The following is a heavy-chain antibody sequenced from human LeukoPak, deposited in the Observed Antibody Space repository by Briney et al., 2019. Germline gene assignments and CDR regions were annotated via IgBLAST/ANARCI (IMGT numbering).Heavy chain of an antibody. J-gene: IGHJ4*02. CDR1: GGSFSGYY. Sequence: SETLSLTCAVYGGSFSGYYWSWIRQPPGKGLEWIGEINHSGSTNYNPSLKSRVTISVDTSKNQFSLKLSSVTAAETAVYYCARDPYSSSWYFGCFDYWGQGTLVTVSS. CDR3: ARDPYSSSWYFGCFDY. V-gene: IGHV4-34*01. D-gene: IGHD6-13*01. CDR2: INHSGST.